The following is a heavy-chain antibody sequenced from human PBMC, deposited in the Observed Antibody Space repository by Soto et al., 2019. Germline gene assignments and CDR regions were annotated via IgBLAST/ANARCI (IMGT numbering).Heavy chain of an antibody. CDR3: AREGRQVITTDYYYGMDV. V-gene: IGHV1-69*13. J-gene: IGHJ6*02. D-gene: IGHD3-22*01. CDR1: GGTFSSYA. CDR2: IIPIFGTA. Sequence: SVKVSCKASGGTFSSYAISWVRQAPGQGLEWMGGIIPIFGTANYSQNFQGRVTITADESTSTAYMERSSLRSEDTAVYYCAREGRQVITTDYYYGMDVWGQGTTVTVSS.